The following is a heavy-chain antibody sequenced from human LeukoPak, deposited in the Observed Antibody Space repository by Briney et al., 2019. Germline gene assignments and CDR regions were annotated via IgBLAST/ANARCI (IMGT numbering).Heavy chain of an antibody. Sequence: PSETLSLTCAVSGYSISSGYYWGWIRQPPGKGLEWIGSIYHSGSTYYNPSLKSRVTISVDTSKNQFSLKPSSVTAADTAVYYCARLKFWSGYFAYWGRGTLVTVSS. CDR2: IYHSGST. D-gene: IGHD3-3*01. J-gene: IGHJ4*02. V-gene: IGHV4-38-2*01. CDR1: GYSISSGYY. CDR3: ARLKFWSGYFAY.